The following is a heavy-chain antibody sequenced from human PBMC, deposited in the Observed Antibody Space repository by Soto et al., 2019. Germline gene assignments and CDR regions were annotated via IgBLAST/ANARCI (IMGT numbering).Heavy chain of an antibody. Sequence: GGSLRLSCAASGFTFSSYGMHWVRQAPGKGLEWVAVISYDGSNKYYADSVKGRFTISRDNSKNTLYLQMNSLRAEDTAVYYCAKDRGRFGDLLFYSSYCMDVWDPGXTVTVSS. J-gene: IGHJ6*02. CDR3: AKDRGRFGDLLFYSSYCMDV. V-gene: IGHV3-30*18. D-gene: IGHD3-10*01. CDR2: ISYDGSNK. CDR1: GFTFSSYG.